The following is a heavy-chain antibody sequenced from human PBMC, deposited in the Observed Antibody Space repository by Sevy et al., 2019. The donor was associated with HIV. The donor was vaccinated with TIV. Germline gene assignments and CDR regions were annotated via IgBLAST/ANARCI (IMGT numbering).Heavy chain of an antibody. CDR3: TRGKGAQSIFDY. V-gene: IGHV3-49*04. D-gene: IGHD3-16*01. J-gene: IGHJ4*02. CDR2: LKHKAYGGTL. Sequence: GGSLRLSCTGSGFTFGDYAMSWVRQAPGKGLEWVAFLKHKAYGGTLDYAASVKGRFSISRDDSKSIAHLQMNDLKTEDTAFYYCTRGKGAQSIFDYWGQGALVTVSS. CDR1: GFTFGDYA.